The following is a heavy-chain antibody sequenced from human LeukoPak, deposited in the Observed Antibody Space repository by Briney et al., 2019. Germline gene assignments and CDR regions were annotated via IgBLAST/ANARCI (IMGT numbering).Heavy chain of an antibody. CDR3: ARDGDLRSTDAFDI. V-gene: IGHV3-21*01. CDR2: TSSSSSYI. CDR1: GFTFSSYS. J-gene: IGHJ3*02. Sequence: GGSLRLSCAAPGFTFSSYSMNWVRQAPGKGLEWVSSTSSSSSYIYYADSVKGRFTISRDNSKNTLYLQMNSLRAEDTAVYYCARDGDLRSTDAFDIWGQGTMVTVSS. D-gene: IGHD4-17*01.